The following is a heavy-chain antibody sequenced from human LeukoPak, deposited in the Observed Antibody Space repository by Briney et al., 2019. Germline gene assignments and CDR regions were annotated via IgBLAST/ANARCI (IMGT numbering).Heavy chain of an antibody. CDR3: ARHGPSFNIVVVTAILDNWFDP. Sequence: SETLSLTCTVSGGSISSGSYYWSWIRQPAGKGLEWIGRIYTSGSTNYNPSLKSRVTISVDTSKNQFSLKLSSVTAADTAVYYCARHGPSFNIVVVTAILDNWFDPWGQGTLVTVSS. J-gene: IGHJ5*02. CDR2: IYTSGST. V-gene: IGHV4-61*02. CDR1: GGSISSGSYY. D-gene: IGHD2-21*02.